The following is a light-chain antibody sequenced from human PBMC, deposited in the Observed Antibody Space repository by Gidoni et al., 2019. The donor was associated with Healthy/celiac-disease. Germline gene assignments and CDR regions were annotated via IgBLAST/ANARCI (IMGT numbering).Light chain of an antibody. CDR2: EIS. CDR3: SSYASSSTSL. CDR1: RSDVGGYNY. Sequence: QSALTQPASVSGLPGQSITISCTGTRSDVGGYNYVSWYQQHPGKAPKLMIYEISNRPSGVSNRFSGSKSSNTASLTISGLQAEDEADYYGSSYASSSTSLFGTGTKVTVL. J-gene: IGLJ1*01. V-gene: IGLV2-14*01.